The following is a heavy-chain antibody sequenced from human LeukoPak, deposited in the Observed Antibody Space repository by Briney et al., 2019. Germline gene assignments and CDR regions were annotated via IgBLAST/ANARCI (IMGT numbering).Heavy chain of an antibody. Sequence: SETLSLTCTVSGGSISTYYWTWIRQPPGKGLEWIGSISYSGSTNYNPSLKSRVTISVDTSKSQFSLKLSSVTAADTAVYYCARGSSDWYFDYWGQGTLVTVSS. CDR2: ISYSGST. CDR1: GGSISTYY. D-gene: IGHD6-19*01. J-gene: IGHJ4*02. CDR3: ARGSSDWYFDY. V-gene: IGHV4-59*12.